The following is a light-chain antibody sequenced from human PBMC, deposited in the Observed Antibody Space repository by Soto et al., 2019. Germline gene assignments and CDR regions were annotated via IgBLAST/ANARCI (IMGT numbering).Light chain of an antibody. CDR1: SSDVGGYNY. CDR3: SSYAGSNNLGV. V-gene: IGLV2-8*01. Sequence: QSVLTQPPSSSVFPGQSVTISCTGTSSDVGGYNYVSWYQQHPGKAPKLMIYEVSKRPSGVPDRFSGSKSGNTASLTVSGLQAEDEADYYCSSYAGSNNLGVFGTGTKVTVL. CDR2: EVS. J-gene: IGLJ1*01.